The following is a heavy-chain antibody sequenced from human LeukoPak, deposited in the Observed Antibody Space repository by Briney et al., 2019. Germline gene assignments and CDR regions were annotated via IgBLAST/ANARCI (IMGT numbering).Heavy chain of an antibody. CDR3: ARDGDYGSGSYYYSLFDY. CDR1: GGSISSSSYY. V-gene: IGHV4-39*07. J-gene: IGHJ4*02. Sequence: SETLSLTCTVSGGSISSSSYYWGWIRQPPGKGLEWIGSIYYSGSTYYNPSLKSRVTISVDTSKNQFSLKLSSVTAADTAVYYCARDGDYGSGSYYYSLFDYWGQGTLVTVFS. D-gene: IGHD3-10*01. CDR2: IYYSGST.